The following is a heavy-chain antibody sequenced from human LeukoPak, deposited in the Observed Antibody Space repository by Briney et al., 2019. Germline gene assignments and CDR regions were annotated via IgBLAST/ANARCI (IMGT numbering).Heavy chain of an antibody. Sequence: SQTLSLTCAISGDSVSGNSAAWIWLRQSPSRGLEWLGRTYYRSKWYNHYAVSVKSRITINPDTSKNQFSLQLNSVTPEDTAVYYCARFPSRGFWSGYFGFDPWGQGTLVTVSS. CDR2: TYYRSKWYN. J-gene: IGHJ5*02. D-gene: IGHD3-3*01. V-gene: IGHV6-1*01. CDR3: ARFPSRGFWSGYFGFDP. CDR1: GDSVSGNSAA.